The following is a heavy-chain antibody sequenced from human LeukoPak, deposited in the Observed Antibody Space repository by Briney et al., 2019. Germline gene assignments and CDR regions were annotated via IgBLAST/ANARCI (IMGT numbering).Heavy chain of an antibody. CDR1: GYTLTELS. V-gene: IGHV1-24*01. Sequence: ASVKVSCKVSGYTLTELSMHWVRQAPGKGLEWMGGFDPEDGETIYAQKFQGRVTMTRDTSISTAYMELSRLRSDDTAVYYCARDPPYYDFWSGYSESYFDYWGQGTLVTVSS. CDR2: FDPEDGET. J-gene: IGHJ4*02. D-gene: IGHD3-3*01. CDR3: ARDPPYYDFWSGYSESYFDY.